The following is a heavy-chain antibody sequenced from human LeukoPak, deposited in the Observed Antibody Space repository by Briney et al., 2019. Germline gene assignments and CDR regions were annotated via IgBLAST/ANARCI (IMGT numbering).Heavy chain of an antibody. J-gene: IGHJ4*02. V-gene: IGHV1-18*01. CDR1: GYTFTSYG. CDR2: ISAYNGNT. CDR3: ARAISSWYYFDY. Sequence: ASVKVSCEASGYTFTSYGISWVRQAPGQGLEWMGWISAYNGNTNYAQKLQGRVTMTTDTSTSTAYMELRSLRSDDTAVYYCARAISSWYYFDYWGQGTLVTVSS. D-gene: IGHD6-13*01.